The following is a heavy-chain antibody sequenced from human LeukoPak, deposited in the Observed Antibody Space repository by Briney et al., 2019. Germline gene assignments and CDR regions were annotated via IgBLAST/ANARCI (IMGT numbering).Heavy chain of an antibody. D-gene: IGHD6-13*01. Sequence: ASVKVSCKASGYTFTGHYMHWLRQAPEQGLEWMGWINPNSGGTNYAQKFQGRVTMTRDTSISTAYMELSRLRSDDTAVYYCARGDGYSSSWLYYFDYWGQGTLVTVSS. CDR1: GYTFTGHY. J-gene: IGHJ4*02. CDR3: ARGDGYSSSWLYYFDY. CDR2: INPNSGGT. V-gene: IGHV1-2*02.